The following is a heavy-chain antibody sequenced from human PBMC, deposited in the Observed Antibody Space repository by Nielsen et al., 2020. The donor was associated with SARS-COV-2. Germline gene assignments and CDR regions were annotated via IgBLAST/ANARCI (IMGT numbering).Heavy chain of an antibody. CDR3: ATDLAGGRILDV. Sequence: GESLKISCAAPGFTVSRYNMNWVRQAPGKGLEWVSIIYSDGSTYYAGSVKGRLTISRDNSKNTLYLQMNSLRAEDTAVYYCATDLAGGRILDVWGQGTTVTVSS. CDR1: GFTVSRYN. D-gene: IGHD3-10*01. CDR2: IYSDGST. J-gene: IGHJ6*02. V-gene: IGHV3-53*01.